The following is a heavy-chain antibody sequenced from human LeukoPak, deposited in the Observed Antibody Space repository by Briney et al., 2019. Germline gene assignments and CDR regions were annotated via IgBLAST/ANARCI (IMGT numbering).Heavy chain of an antibody. CDR1: GGSISSYY. J-gene: IGHJ6*03. Sequence: PSGTLSLTCTVSGGSISSYYWSWIRQPAGKGLEWIGRISASGTTNSNPALKSRVTMSVDSSKKQFSLTLSSVTAADTAVYYCARAASGDAVDYYGSGRRFYSYYMDVWGIGTTVTISS. V-gene: IGHV4-4*07. D-gene: IGHD3-10*01. CDR3: ARAASGDAVDYYGSGRRFYSYYMDV. CDR2: ISASGTT.